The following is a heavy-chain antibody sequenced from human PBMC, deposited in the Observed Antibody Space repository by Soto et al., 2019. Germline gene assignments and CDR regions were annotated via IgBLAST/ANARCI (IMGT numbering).Heavy chain of an antibody. Sequence: QVQVVQSGAEVKKPGSSVKISCKASGRIFSSFPTSWVRQVPGQGLEWMGGVISASGSVTYAPQFQGRVTSTAGTSAGIVYLELPSLTSAHTAIYYCAKVASTEGYNYVFDQWGPGTLVAISS. CDR2: VISASGSV. CDR3: AKVASTEGYNYVFDQ. J-gene: IGHJ4*02. V-gene: IGHV1-69*06. CDR1: GRIFSSFP. D-gene: IGHD5-18*01.